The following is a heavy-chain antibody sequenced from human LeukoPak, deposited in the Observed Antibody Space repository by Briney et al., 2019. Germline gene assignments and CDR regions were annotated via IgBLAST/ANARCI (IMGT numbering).Heavy chain of an antibody. J-gene: IGHJ4*02. V-gene: IGHV4-39*01. CDR3: ARLTNYDFWSGYYRTFDY. CDR1: GGSISSSSYY. D-gene: IGHD3-3*01. CDR2: IYYSGST. Sequence: SETLSLTCTVSGGSISSSSYYWGWLRQPPGKGLEWIGSIYYSGSTYYNPSLKSRVTISVDTSKNQFSLKLSSVTAADTAVYYCARLTNYDFWSGYYRTFDYWGQGTLVTVSS.